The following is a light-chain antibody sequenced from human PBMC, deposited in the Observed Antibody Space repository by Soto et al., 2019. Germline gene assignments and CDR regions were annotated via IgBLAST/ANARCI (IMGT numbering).Light chain of an antibody. CDR1: SSDVGGYNF. CDR3: SAYTNSSTLVG. V-gene: IGLV2-14*01. Sequence: QSVLTQPASVSGSPGQSITISCTGTSSDVGGYNFVSWYQHHPGKAPKLIIYEVSNLPSGVSNRFSASKSGNTASLTISGLQAEDEAYYYCSAYTNSSTLVGFGGGTKLTVL. CDR2: EVS. J-gene: IGLJ2*01.